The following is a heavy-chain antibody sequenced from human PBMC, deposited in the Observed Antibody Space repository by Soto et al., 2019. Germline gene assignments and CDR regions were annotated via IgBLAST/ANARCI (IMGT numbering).Heavy chain of an antibody. CDR2: IWYDGSNK. J-gene: IGHJ6*03. CDR3: ARDRTILEIYYMDV. Sequence: GGSLRLSCAASGFTFSSYGMHWVRQAPGKGLEWVAVIWYDGSNKYYADSVKGRFTISRDNSKNTLYLQMNSLRAEDTAVYYCARDRTILEIYYMDVWGKGTTVTVSS. CDR1: GFTFSSYG. D-gene: IGHD3-3*01. V-gene: IGHV3-33*01.